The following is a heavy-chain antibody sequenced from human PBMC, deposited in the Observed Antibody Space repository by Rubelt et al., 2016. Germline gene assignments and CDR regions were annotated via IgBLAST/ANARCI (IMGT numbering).Heavy chain of an antibody. CDR2: IYPGDSDT. V-gene: IGHV5-51*01. CDR3: ASLSSSSHDAFDI. J-gene: IGHJ3*02. CDR1: GYSFTSYW. Sequence: EVQLVQSGAEVKKPGESLTISCKGSGYSFTSYWIGWVRQMPGKGLEWMGIIYPGDSDTRSSPSFKCQVTISTEKSISTAYLQWSSLKASDTARYYCASLSSSSHDAFDIWGQGTMVTVSS. D-gene: IGHD6-6*01.